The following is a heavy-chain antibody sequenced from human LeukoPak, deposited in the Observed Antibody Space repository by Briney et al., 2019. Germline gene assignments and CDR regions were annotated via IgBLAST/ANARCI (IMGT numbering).Heavy chain of an antibody. J-gene: IGHJ4*02. CDR1: GFTFSSYR. CDR2: ISSSSSYI. V-gene: IGHV3-21*01. Sequence: GGSLRLSCAASGFTFSSYRMTWVRQAPGKGLEWVSSISSSSSYIYYADSVKGRFTISRDNAKNSLYLQMNSLRAEDTAVYYCARDRGGYSGYDFILFDYWGQGTLVTVSS. D-gene: IGHD5-12*01. CDR3: ARDRGGYSGYDFILFDY.